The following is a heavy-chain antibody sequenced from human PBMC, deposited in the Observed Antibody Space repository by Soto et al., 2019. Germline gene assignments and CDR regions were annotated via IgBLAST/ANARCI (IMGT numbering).Heavy chain of an antibody. CDR3: ARARGDGYNKRRYYFDY. CDR1: GGSFSGYY. D-gene: IGHD3-10*01. J-gene: IGHJ4*02. Sequence: SETLSLTCAVYGGSFSGYYWSWIRQPPGKGLEWIGEINHSGSTNYNPSLKSRVTISVDTSKNQSSLKLSSVTAADTAVYYCARARGDGYNKRRYYFDYWGQGTLVTVSS. V-gene: IGHV4-34*01. CDR2: INHSGST.